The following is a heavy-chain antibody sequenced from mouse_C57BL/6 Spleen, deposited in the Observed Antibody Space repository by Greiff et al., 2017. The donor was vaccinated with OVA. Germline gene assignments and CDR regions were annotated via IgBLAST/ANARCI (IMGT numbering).Heavy chain of an antibody. D-gene: IGHD2-3*01. Sequence: VQLQQSGAELVRPGASVKLSCTASGFNITDDYMHWVKPRPEQGLEWIGCIAPENGDTAYASKFQGKATFTADTSSNTAYLQLRILTSEDTAVYCCTPFDGYYSWFAYWGQGTLVTVSA. J-gene: IGHJ3*01. CDR3: TPFDGYYSWFAY. CDR1: GFNITDDY. CDR2: IAPENGDT. V-gene: IGHV14-4*01.